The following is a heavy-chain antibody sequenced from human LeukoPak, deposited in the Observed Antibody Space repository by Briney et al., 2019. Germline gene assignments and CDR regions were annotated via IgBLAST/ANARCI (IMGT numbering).Heavy chain of an antibody. Sequence: KTSETLSLTCTVSGGSISRSRDYWGWIRQPPGKGLEWIGSIYYSGSTYYNPSLKSRVTISIDTSKNQFSLKLTSVTAADTAVYYCARLWGDLPRPFDYWGQGILVTVSS. J-gene: IGHJ4*02. D-gene: IGHD3-16*01. CDR1: GGSISRSRDY. CDR2: IYYSGST. CDR3: ARLWGDLPRPFDY. V-gene: IGHV4-39*07.